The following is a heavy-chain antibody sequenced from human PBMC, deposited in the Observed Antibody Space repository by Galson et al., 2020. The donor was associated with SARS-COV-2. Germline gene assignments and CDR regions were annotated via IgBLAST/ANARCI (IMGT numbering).Heavy chain of an antibody. Sequence: SVKVSCKASGGTFSSYAISWVRQAPGQGLEWMGGIIPIFGTANYAQKFQGRVTITADESTSTAYMELSSLRSEDTAVYYCAREPPLDGSGWINPGGFDYWGQGTLVTVSS. CDR2: IIPIFGTA. V-gene: IGHV1-69*13. CDR3: AREPPLDGSGWINPGGFDY. J-gene: IGHJ4*02. D-gene: IGHD6-19*01. CDR1: GGTFSSYA.